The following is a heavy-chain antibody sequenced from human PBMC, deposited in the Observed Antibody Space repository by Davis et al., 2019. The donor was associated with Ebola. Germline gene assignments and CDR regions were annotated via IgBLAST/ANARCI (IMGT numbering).Heavy chain of an antibody. Sequence: SETLSLTCTISGGSIGSYYWGWIRQPPGKGLEWIGEINHSGSTNYNPSLKSRDTISVDTSKNQFSLKLSSVTAADTAVYYCARRGALRYRGVLRYFDWLSYAFDIWGQGTMVTVSS. CDR1: GGSIGSYY. CDR2: INHSGST. V-gene: IGHV4-34*01. CDR3: ARRGALRYRGVLRYFDWLSYAFDI. J-gene: IGHJ3*02. D-gene: IGHD3-9*01.